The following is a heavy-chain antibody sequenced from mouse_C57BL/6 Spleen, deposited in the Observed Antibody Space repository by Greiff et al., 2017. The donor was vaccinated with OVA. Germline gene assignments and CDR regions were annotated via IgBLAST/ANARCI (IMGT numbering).Heavy chain of an antibody. V-gene: IGHV1-82*01. Sequence: LQESGPELVKPGASVKISCKASGYAFSSSWMNWVKQRPGKGLEWIGRIYPGDGDTNYNGKFKGKATLTADKSSSTAYMQLSSLTSEDSAVYFCARWLLRYFDVWGTGTTVTVSS. CDR1: GYAFSSSW. CDR2: IYPGDGDT. CDR3: ARWLLRYFDV. D-gene: IGHD2-3*01. J-gene: IGHJ1*03.